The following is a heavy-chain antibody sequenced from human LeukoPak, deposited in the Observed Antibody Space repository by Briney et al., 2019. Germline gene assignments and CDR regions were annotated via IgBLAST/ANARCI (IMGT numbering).Heavy chain of an antibody. D-gene: IGHD1-14*01. J-gene: IGHJ4*02. V-gene: IGHV4-30-2*01. Sequence: SETLSLTCAVSGGSISSGGYSWSWIRQPPGKGLEWIGYIYHSGSTYYNPSLKSRVTISVDRSKNQFSLKLSSVTAADTAVYYCARRTRNAGLRKQFDYWGQGTLVTVSS. CDR1: GGSISSGGYS. CDR3: ARRTRNAGLRKQFDY. CDR2: IYHSGST.